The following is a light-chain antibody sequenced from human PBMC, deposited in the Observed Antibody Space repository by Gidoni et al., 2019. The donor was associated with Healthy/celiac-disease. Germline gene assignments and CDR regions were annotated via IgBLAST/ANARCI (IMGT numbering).Light chain of an antibody. Sequence: DIVMTQSPLSLPVTPGEPASISCRSSQSLLHSNGYNYLDWYLQKPGQSPQLLIYLGSNRASGVPDRFSGSGSGTDLTLKISRVEAEDVRVYYCMQALQTPYTFGQGTKLEIK. V-gene: IGKV2-28*01. CDR1: QSLLHSNGYNY. CDR2: LGS. J-gene: IGKJ2*01. CDR3: MQALQTPYT.